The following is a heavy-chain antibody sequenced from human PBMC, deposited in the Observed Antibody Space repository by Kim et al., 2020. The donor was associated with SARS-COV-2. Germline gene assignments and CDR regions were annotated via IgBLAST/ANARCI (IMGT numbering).Heavy chain of an antibody. Sequence: YNPSLKSRVTISVDTSRNQFSLNLNSVTAADTAVYYCAGRRGQSSNRYFDLWGRGTLVSVSS. CDR3: AGRRGQSSNRYFDL. V-gene: IGHV4-30-2*04. D-gene: IGHD3-10*01. J-gene: IGHJ2*01.